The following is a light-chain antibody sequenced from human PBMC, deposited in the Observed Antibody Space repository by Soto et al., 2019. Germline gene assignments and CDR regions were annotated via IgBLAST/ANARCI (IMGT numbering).Light chain of an antibody. CDR2: KAS. Sequence: DIQMTLSPSTLSASVGDRVTITCRASQTISNWLAWYQQRPGKAPNLLIYKASSLESGVSSRFSGSGFGTEFTLTISSLQPDDFVTYYCQHYDSYSWTFGQGTKMEIK. V-gene: IGKV1-5*03. CDR3: QHYDSYSWT. J-gene: IGKJ1*01. CDR1: QTISNW.